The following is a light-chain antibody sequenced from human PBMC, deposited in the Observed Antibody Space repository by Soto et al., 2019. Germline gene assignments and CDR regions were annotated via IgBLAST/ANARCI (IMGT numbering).Light chain of an antibody. J-gene: IGKJ2*01. CDR2: GAS. CDR3: QQYGSLPYT. CDR1: QSVSSTY. Sequence: EIVLTQSPGTLSLSPGERATLSCRASQSVSSTYLAWYQQKPGQAPRLLIYGASIRATGVPDRFSGSGSGTDFTLIISRLEPEDFAVYYCQQYGSLPYTFGQGTKLEIK. V-gene: IGKV3-20*01.